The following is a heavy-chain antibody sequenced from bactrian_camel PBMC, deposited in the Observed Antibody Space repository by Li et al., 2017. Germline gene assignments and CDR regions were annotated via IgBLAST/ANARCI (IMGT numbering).Heavy chain of an antibody. CDR2: ISSTGSNT. CDR1: GFTFSSYP. CDR3: ATGTVGGTWFQCNY. Sequence: HVQLVESGGALVQPGGSLRLSCAASGFTFSSYPMSWVRQAPGKGLEWVSSISSTGSNTDYTDSVKGRFTVSRDNAKNTVLLQMNSLKSEDTARYYCATGTVGGTWFQCNYWGQGTQVTVS. D-gene: IGHD6*01. J-gene: IGHJ4*01. V-gene: IGHV3-2*01.